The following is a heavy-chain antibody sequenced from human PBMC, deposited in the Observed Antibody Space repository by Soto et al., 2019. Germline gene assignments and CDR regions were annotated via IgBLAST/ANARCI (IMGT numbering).Heavy chain of an antibody. J-gene: IGHJ4*02. Sequence: QVQLLESGGGVGQPGTSLTLSCAASGFTFTQFAMHWVRQAPGQGLEWVAVISYDGKTEYYSESVEGRFTISRDDSKETLYLQINSLKTDDTAIYYCARDSDPRMGRAGLTDDFDYWGQGTLVTVSS. D-gene: IGHD3-10*01. V-gene: IGHV3-30*04. CDR2: ISYDGKTE. CDR3: ARDSDPRMGRAGLTDDFDY. CDR1: GFTFTQFA.